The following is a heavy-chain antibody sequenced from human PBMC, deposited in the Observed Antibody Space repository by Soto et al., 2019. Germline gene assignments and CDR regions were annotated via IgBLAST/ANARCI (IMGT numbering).Heavy chain of an antibody. V-gene: IGHV3-23*01. CDR1: GFTFSTYA. D-gene: IGHD3-16*01. CDR3: AKDRGGNRTDV. J-gene: IGHJ6*04. Sequence: EVQLLESGGGLVQPGGSLRLSCAASGFTFSTYAMYWVRQAPGRGLEWVSAIGGSGGNTYYADSVKGRFTISRDNSKNTLYLQLNSLRAEDTAVYYCAKDRGGNRTDVWGKGTTVTVSS. CDR2: IGGSGGNT.